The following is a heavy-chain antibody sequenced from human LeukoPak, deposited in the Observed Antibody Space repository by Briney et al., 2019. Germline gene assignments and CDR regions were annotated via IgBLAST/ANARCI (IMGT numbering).Heavy chain of an antibody. CDR3: ARGGSVATIKFDYYYYGMDV. CDR2: IIPIFGTA. Sequence: SVKASCKASGGTFSSYAISWMRQAPGQGLEWMGGIIPIFGTANYAQKFQGRVTITADESTSTAYMELSSLRSEDTAVYYCARGGSVATIKFDYYYYGMDVWGKGTTVTVSS. V-gene: IGHV1-69*13. CDR1: GGTFSSYA. J-gene: IGHJ6*04. D-gene: IGHD5-12*01.